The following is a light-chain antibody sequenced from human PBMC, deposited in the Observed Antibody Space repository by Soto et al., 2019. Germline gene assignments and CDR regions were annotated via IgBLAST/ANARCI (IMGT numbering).Light chain of an antibody. Sequence: QSALTQPASVSGSPGQSITISCTGTSSDVGGYNYVSWYQQHPGKAPKLMIYEVSNRPSGVSNRFSGSKSGNTAYLTLSGLQAEDEADYYCSSYTSSSTPYVFGTGTKLTVL. CDR1: SSDVGGYNY. CDR2: EVS. V-gene: IGLV2-14*01. CDR3: SSYTSSSTPYV. J-gene: IGLJ1*01.